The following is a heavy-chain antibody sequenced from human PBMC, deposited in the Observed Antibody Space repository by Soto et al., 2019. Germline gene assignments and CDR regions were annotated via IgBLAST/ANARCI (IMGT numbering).Heavy chain of an antibody. CDR3: TRGLASGDY. D-gene: IGHD6-6*01. CDR1: GYIFTNFY. CDR2: INPNGGST. V-gene: IGHV1-46*03. J-gene: IGHJ4*02. Sequence: QVQLVQPGAEVKKPGASVKFSCKASGYIFTNFYIHWVRQAPGQGLEWIGIINPNGGSTNYAQNFQGRVTMTRDTSTSTVYMDLSSLRSDDTAVYYCTRGLASGDYWGQGTLITVSS.